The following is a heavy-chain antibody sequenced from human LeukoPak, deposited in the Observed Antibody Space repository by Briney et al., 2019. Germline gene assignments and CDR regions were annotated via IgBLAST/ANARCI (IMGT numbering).Heavy chain of an antibody. J-gene: IGHJ3*02. CDR2: IKQDGSEK. Sequence: PGGSLRLSCAASGFTFSSYWMSWVRQAPGKGLEWVANIKQDGSEKYYVDSVKGRFTISRDNAKNSLYLQMNSLRAEDTAVYYCARDQSYFRAAAAGNYDAFDIWGQGTMVTVSS. CDR1: GFTFSSYW. CDR3: ARDQSYFRAAAAGNYDAFDI. D-gene: IGHD6-13*01. V-gene: IGHV3-7*01.